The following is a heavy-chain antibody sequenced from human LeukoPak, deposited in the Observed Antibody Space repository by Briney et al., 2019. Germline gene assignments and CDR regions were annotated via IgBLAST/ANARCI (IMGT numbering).Heavy chain of an antibody. Sequence: SSETLSLTCSVSGGSISSGTYYWSWIRQHPGKGPEWIGYIYYNGNTYYNPSLKSRVTISVDTSKNQFSLKLSSVTAADTAVYYCASCTLGTAMVDYWGQGTLVTVSS. CDR1: GGSISSGTYY. V-gene: IGHV4-31*03. D-gene: IGHD5-18*01. CDR2: IYYNGNT. CDR3: ASCTLGTAMVDY. J-gene: IGHJ4*02.